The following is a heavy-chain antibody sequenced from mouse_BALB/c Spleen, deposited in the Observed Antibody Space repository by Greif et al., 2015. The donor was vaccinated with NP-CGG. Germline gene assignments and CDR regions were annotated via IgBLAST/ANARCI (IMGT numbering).Heavy chain of an antibody. Sequence: VQLQQSGAELVKPGASVKLSCKASGYTFTSYYMYWVKQRPGQGLEWIGEINPSNGGTNFNEKFKSKATLSVDKSSSTAYKQLSSLTSENSAVYYCTRGGYGNYEEKAMDYWGQGTSVTVSS. J-gene: IGHJ4*01. D-gene: IGHD2-10*02. CDR3: TRGGYGNYEEKAMDY. CDR2: INPSNGGT. CDR1: GYTFTSYY. V-gene: IGHV1S81*02.